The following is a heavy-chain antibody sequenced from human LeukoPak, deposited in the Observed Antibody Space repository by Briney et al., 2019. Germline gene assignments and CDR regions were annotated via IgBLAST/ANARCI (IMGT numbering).Heavy chain of an antibody. CDR1: GFTFSTYW. V-gene: IGHV3-74*01. J-gene: IGHJ5*01. Sequence: GGSLRLSCAVSGFTFSTYWMDWVRQAPGKGLVWVSRISSDGSNTAYADSVKGRFTISRDNAKNTLYLQMSSLRAEDTAVYHCVKRGDGGAWFDYWGQGTLVIVSP. CDR2: ISSDGSNT. CDR3: VKRGDGGAWFDY. D-gene: IGHD5-24*01.